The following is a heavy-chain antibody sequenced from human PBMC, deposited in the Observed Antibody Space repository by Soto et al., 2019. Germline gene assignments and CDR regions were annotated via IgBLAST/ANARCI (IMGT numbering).Heavy chain of an antibody. V-gene: IGHV1-69*06. D-gene: IGHD2-2*01. CDR3: AGCCDSTNCRGHFDY. CDR2: ILPIFATA. CDR1: GGTFNNYV. Sequence: QVQLVQSGGEVKKPGSSVKVSCKASGGTFNNYVVNWVRQAPGQGLEWMGGILPIFATANYAQKFQGRVTITVDKPTSTAYMEVTSQRSEDTAVYYCAGCCDSTNCRGHFDYWGQGTLVTVAS. J-gene: IGHJ4*02.